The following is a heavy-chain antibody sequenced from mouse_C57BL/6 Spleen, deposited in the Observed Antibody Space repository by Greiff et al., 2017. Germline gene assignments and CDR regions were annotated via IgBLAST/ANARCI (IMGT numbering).Heavy chain of an antibody. J-gene: IGHJ2*01. CDR3: ARRDTVVWGGYYFDY. CDR2: IDPSDSYT. CDR1: GYTFTSYW. Sequence: QVQLQQPGAELVKPGASVKLSCKASGYTFTSYWMQWVKQRPGQGLEWIGEIDPSDSYTNYNQKFKGKATLTVDTSSSTAYMQLSSLTSEDSAVYYCARRDTVVWGGYYFDYWGQGTTLTVSS. V-gene: IGHV1-50*01. D-gene: IGHD1-1*01.